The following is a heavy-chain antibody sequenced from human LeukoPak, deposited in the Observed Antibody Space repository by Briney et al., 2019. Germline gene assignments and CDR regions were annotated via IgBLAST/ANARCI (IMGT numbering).Heavy chain of an antibody. CDR3: ARGPISSSSVGSADYFDY. D-gene: IGHD6-6*01. V-gene: IGHV3-30*01. J-gene: IGHJ4*02. CDR2: ISYDGSNK. CDR1: GFTFSSYA. Sequence: GGSLRLSCAASGFTFSSYAMHWVRQAPGKGLEWVAVISYDGSNKYYADSVKGRFTISRDNSKNTLYLQMNSLRAEDTAVYYCARGPISSSSVGSADYFDYWGQGTLVTVSS.